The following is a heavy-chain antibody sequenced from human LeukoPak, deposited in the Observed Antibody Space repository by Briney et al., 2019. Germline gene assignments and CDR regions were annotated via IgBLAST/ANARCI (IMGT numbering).Heavy chain of an antibody. Sequence: GGSLRLSCAASGFTFSSYSMNWVRQAPGKGLEWVSYIDTSSSTIYYADSVRGRFTISRDNAKSSLYLQMNSLTDEDTAVYYCGRDEGGYSSGWYETHCFDSWGQGTLVTVSS. J-gene: IGHJ4*02. CDR1: GFTFSSYS. CDR2: IDTSSSTI. V-gene: IGHV3-48*02. D-gene: IGHD6-13*01. CDR3: GRDEGGYSSGWYETHCFDS.